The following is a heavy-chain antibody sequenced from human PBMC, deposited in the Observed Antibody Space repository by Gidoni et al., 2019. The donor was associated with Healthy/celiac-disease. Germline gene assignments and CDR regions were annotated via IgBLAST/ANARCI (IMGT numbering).Heavy chain of an antibody. Sequence: TFSSYGMHWVRQAPGKGLEWVAVISYDGSNKYYADSVKGRFTISRDNSKNTLYLQMNSLRAEDTAVYYCAKDYHEEVQSAFDIWGQGTMVTVSS. CDR2: ISYDGSNK. CDR1: TFSSYG. CDR3: AKDYHEEVQSAFDI. J-gene: IGHJ3*02. D-gene: IGHD2-2*01. V-gene: IGHV3-30*18.